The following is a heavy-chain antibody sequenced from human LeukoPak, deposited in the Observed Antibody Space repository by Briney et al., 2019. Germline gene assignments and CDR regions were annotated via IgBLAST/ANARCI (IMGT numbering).Heavy chain of an antibody. CDR2: ISGNGGAT. Sequence: GGSLRLSCAASGFTFSSYAMSWVRQAPGKGLEWVSGISGNGGATHYADSVKGRFTISRDNLENTLYLQMNSLRAEDMAVYYCARVSSSYFDYWGQGTLVTVSS. J-gene: IGHJ4*02. CDR1: GFTFSSYA. CDR3: ARVSSSYFDY. V-gene: IGHV3-23*01. D-gene: IGHD5/OR15-5a*01.